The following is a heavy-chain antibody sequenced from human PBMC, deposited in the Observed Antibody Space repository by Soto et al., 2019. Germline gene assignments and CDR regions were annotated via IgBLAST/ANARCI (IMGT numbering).Heavy chain of an antibody. Sequence: PGPSVKVSCKASGYTFTGYYMHWVRQAPGQGLEWMGWINPNSGGTNYAQKFQGRVTMTRDTSISTAYMELSRLRSDDTAVYYCAREATVVPAANFDPWGQGTLVTVSS. J-gene: IGHJ5*02. D-gene: IGHD2-2*01. CDR2: INPNSGGT. V-gene: IGHV1-2*02. CDR1: GYTFTGYY. CDR3: AREATVVPAANFDP.